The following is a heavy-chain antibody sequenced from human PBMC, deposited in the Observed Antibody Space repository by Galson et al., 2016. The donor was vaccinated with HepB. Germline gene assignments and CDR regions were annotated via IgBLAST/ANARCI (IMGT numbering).Heavy chain of an antibody. CDR2: INNSSSYI. CDR1: GFTFSSYT. D-gene: IGHD6-19*01. Sequence: SLRLSCAASGFTFSSYTMSWVRQAPGKGLEWVSSINNSSSYIYYADSMKGRFTISRDNAKNSLYLQMNSLRAEDTAVYYCARTPQWLGTTDYWGQGTLVTVSS. J-gene: IGHJ4*02. V-gene: IGHV3-21*01. CDR3: ARTPQWLGTTDY.